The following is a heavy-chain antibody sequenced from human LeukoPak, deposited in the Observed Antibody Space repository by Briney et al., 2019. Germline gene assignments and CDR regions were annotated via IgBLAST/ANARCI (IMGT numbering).Heavy chain of an antibody. CDR1: GGSISSYY. V-gene: IGHV4-59*01. CDR2: IYYSGST. D-gene: IGHD3-22*01. Sequence: TTSETLSLTCTVSGGSISSYYWSWIRQPPGKGLEWIGYIYYSGSTNYNPSLKSRVTISVDTSKNQFSLKLSSVTAADTAVYYCARDRGNYYEIRSAFDIWGQGTMVTVSS. J-gene: IGHJ3*02. CDR3: ARDRGNYYEIRSAFDI.